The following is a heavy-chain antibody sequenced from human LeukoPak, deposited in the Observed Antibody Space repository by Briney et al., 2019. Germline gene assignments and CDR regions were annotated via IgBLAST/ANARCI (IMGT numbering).Heavy chain of an antibody. CDR3: APTAEAYTSWWEV. CDR2: INPDSGFT. Sequence: ASVKVSCKASGYTFTDDYMHWVRQAPGQGLEFMGWINPDSGFTNYAQKFKGRVTMTRDTSISTAYLEVRSLTSDDTAVYYCAPTAEAYTSWWEVWGQGTLVTVSS. J-gene: IGHJ4*02. CDR1: GYTFTDDY. V-gene: IGHV1-2*02. D-gene: IGHD3-16*01.